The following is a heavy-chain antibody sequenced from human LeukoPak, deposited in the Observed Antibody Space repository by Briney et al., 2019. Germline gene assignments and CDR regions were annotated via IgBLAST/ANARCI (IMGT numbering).Heavy chain of an antibody. D-gene: IGHD3-22*01. CDR3: ARGLSNGYYPYYYYYMDV. CDR1: GYTFTSYD. Sequence: ASVEVSCKASGYTFTSYDINWVRQATGQGLEWMGWMNPNSGNTGYAQKFQGRVTITRNTSISTAYMELSSLRSEDTAVYYCARGLSNGYYPYYYYYMDVWGKGTTVTVSS. V-gene: IGHV1-8*03. CDR2: MNPNSGNT. J-gene: IGHJ6*03.